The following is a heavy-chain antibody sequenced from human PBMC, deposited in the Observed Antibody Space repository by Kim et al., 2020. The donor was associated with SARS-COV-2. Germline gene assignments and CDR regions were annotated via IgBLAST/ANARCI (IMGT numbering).Heavy chain of an antibody. V-gene: IGHV3-15*01. J-gene: IGHJ4*02. CDR3: TTYRMLLWFGEVDY. CDR2: IKSKTDGGTT. CDR1: GFTFSNAW. Sequence: GGSLRLSCAASGFTFSNAWMSWVRQAPGKGLEWVGRIKSKTDGGTTDYAAPVKGRFTISRDDSKNTLYLQMNSLKTEDTAVYYCTTYRMLLWFGEVDYWGQGTLVTVSS. D-gene: IGHD3-10*01.